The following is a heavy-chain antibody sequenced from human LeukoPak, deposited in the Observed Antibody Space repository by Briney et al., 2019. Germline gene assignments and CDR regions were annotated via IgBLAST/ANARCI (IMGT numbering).Heavy chain of an antibody. D-gene: IGHD3-22*01. CDR3: ARDSNYYDSLEYYDY. J-gene: IGHJ4*02. CDR1: GYTLTELS. Sequence: ASVKVSCKVSGYTLTELSMHWVRQAPGRGLEWMGGFDPKDGEIIYAQKFQGRVTMTEDTSTDTAYMELSSLRSEDTAVYYCARDSNYYDSLEYYDYWGQGTLVTVSS. V-gene: IGHV1-24*01. CDR2: FDPKDGEI.